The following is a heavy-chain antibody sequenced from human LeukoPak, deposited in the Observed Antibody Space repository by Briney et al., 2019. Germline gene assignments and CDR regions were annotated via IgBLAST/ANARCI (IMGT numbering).Heavy chain of an antibody. J-gene: IGHJ6*02. CDR1: GGTFSSYA. CDR2: IIPILGIA. V-gene: IGHV1-69*04. CDR3: ARGDYYYYGMDV. Sequence: ASVMVSCKASGGTFSSYAISWVRQAPGQGLEWMGRIIPILGIANYAQKFQGRVTITADKSTSTAYMELSSLRSEDTAVYYCARGDYYYYGMDVWGQGTTVTVSS.